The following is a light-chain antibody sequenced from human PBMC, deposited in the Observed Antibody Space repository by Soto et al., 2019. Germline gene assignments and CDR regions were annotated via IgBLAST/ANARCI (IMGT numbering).Light chain of an antibody. CDR2: GAS. V-gene: IGKV3-20*01. CDR1: QSVSSSY. CDR3: QQYDRSPKT. Sequence: ETVLTQSPGTLSLSPGERATLSCRASQSVSSSYLAWYQQKPGQAPRLLIYGASSRATGIPDRFSGTGSGTDFTLTISRLEPEDFAVYYCQQYDRSPKTFGQGTKVDIK. J-gene: IGKJ1*01.